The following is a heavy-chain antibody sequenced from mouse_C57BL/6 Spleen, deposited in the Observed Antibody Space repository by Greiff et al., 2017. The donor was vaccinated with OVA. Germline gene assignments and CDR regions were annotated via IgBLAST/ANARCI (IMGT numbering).Heavy chain of an antibody. V-gene: IGHV1-80*01. CDR1: GYAFSSYW. J-gene: IGHJ4*01. Sequence: VQLQQSGAELVKPGASVKISCKASGYAFSSYWMNWVKQRPGKGLEWIGQIYPGDGDTNYNGKFKGKATLTADKSSSTAYMQLSSLTSEDSAVYFCARSVVTTGYYAMDYWGQGTSVTVSS. D-gene: IGHD2-2*01. CDR2: IYPGDGDT. CDR3: ARSVVTTGYYAMDY.